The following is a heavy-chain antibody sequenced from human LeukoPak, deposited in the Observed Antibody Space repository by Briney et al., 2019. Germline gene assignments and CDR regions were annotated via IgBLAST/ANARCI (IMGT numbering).Heavy chain of an antibody. V-gene: IGHV3-30*02. Sequence: QAGGSLRLSCAASGFTFSSYGMHWVRQAPGKGLEWVAFIRYDGSNKYYADSVKGRFTISRDNSKNTLYLQMNSLRAEDTAVYYCAKVVTITFRGVFLSTSYYFDYWGQGTLVTVSS. D-gene: IGHD3-16*01. J-gene: IGHJ4*02. CDR2: IRYDGSNK. CDR1: GFTFSSYG. CDR3: AKVVTITFRGVFLSTSYYFDY.